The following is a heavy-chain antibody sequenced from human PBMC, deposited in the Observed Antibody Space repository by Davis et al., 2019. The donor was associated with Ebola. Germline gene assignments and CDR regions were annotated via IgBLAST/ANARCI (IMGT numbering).Heavy chain of an antibody. D-gene: IGHD3-10*01. V-gene: IGHV1-2*02. J-gene: IGHJ3*02. Sequence: ASVKVSCKASGYTFTGYYMHWVRQAPGQGLEWMGWINPNSGGTNYAQKFQGRVTMTRDTSISTAYMELSRLRSDDTAVYYCARDRMLLWFGELSIDAFDIWGQGTMVTVSS. CDR1: GYTFTGYY. CDR3: ARDRMLLWFGELSIDAFDI. CDR2: INPNSGGT.